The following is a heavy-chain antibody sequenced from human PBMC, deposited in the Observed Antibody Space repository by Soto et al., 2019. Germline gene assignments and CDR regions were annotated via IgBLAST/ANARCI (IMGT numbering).Heavy chain of an antibody. J-gene: IGHJ4*02. V-gene: IGHV4-39*01. CDR2: IFYSGST. D-gene: IGHD3-10*01. CDR3: SRPYASESSTFDY. CDR1: GVSIRTSTYY. Sequence: QLQLQESGPGLARPSETLSLTCSVSGVSIRTSTYYWGWIRQPPGKGLEWIGSIFYSGSTYYNPSLESRATISVDTSKNQFSLKLSSVTAADTAVYYCSRPYASESSTFDYWGQGTLVTVSS.